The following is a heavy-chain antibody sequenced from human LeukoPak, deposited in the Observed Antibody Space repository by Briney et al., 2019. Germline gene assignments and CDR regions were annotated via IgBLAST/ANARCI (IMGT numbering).Heavy chain of an antibody. CDR3: AREIVEMATIRYYYYMDV. V-gene: IGHV4-38-2*02. D-gene: IGHD5-24*01. CDR1: GYSISSGYY. Sequence: SETLSLTCTVSGYSISSGYYWGWIRQPPGNGLEWIGSIYHSGSTYYNPSLKSRVTISVDTSKNQFSLKLSSVTAADTAVYYCAREIVEMATIRYYYYMDVWGKGTTVTVSS. J-gene: IGHJ6*03. CDR2: IYHSGST.